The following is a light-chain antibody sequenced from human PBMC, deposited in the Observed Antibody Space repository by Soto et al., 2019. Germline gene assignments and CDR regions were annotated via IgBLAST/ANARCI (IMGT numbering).Light chain of an antibody. V-gene: IGKV1-5*01. CDR3: QQYGSYSWT. CDR1: QSISSC. J-gene: IGKJ1*01. Sequence: DIVMTQSPSILSASVWDRVTISCRASQSISSCLAWYQQKPGQAPKLLIYEASSLESGVPSRFRGSGSGTEFTLTISSLQPDDFGTYYCQQYGSYSWTFGQGTKVDIK. CDR2: EAS.